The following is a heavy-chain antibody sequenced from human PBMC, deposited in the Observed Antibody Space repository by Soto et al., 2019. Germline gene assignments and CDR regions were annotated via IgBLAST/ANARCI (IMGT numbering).Heavy chain of an antibody. V-gene: IGHV1-58*01. Sequence: GASVKVSCKASGFTFTSSAVQWVRQARGQRLEWIGWIVVGSGNTNYAQKFQERVTITRDMSTSTAYMELRSLRSDDTAVYYCARAVYGDYVDYWAQGTLVTVSS. CDR2: IVVGSGNT. CDR1: GFTFTSSA. CDR3: ARAVYGDYVDY. D-gene: IGHD4-17*01. J-gene: IGHJ4*02.